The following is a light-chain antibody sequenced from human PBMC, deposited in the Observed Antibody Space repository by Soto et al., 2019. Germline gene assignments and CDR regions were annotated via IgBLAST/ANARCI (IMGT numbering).Light chain of an antibody. CDR1: QSIDKY. V-gene: IGKV1-39*01. CDR2: DAS. J-gene: IGKJ1*01. CDR3: HQSYSLPRT. Sequence: DLQMTQSPSSLSASVGDRVTITCRASQSIDKYVNWYRQKPGKAPSLLIYDASTLQNGVPSRFNGSGSGTDFTLTINSLQPEDFATYYCHQSYSLPRTFGQGTKVEI.